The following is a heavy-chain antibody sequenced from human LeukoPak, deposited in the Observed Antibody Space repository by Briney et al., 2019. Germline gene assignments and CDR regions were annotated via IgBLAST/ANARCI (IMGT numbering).Heavy chain of an antibody. CDR1: GFTFSSYS. Sequence: KTGGSLRLSCAASGFTFSSYSMNWVRQAPGKGLEWVSSISSSSSYIYYADSVKGRFTISRDNAKNSLYLQMNSLRAEDTALYYCAKDAWTTVTTSHFDYWGQGTLVTVSS. CDR3: AKDAWTTVTTSHFDY. D-gene: IGHD4-17*01. J-gene: IGHJ4*02. CDR2: ISSSSSYI. V-gene: IGHV3-21*04.